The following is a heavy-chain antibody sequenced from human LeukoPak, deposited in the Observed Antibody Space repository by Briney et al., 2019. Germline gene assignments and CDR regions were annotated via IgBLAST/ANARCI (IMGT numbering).Heavy chain of an antibody. CDR1: GGTFSSYA. CDR3: ARDPAGGGRYSYGGPRFDY. V-gene: IGHV1-69*05. D-gene: IGHD5-18*01. CDR2: IIPIFGTA. Sequence: AVKVSCKASGGTFSSYAISWVRQAPGQGLEWMGRIIPIFGTANYAQKFQGRGTITTDESTSTAYMELSRLRSEDTAVYYCARDPAGGGRYSYGGPRFDYWGQRTLVTVSS. J-gene: IGHJ4*02.